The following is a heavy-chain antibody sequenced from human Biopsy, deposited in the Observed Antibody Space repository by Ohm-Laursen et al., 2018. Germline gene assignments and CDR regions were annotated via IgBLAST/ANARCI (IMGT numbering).Heavy chain of an antibody. D-gene: IGHD4-23*01. J-gene: IGHJ4*02. Sequence: GTLSLTCPVSGGSFTGHYWSWIRQPPGKGLEWIGHISYTGYTNYNASLKSRVTISVDTSRNHFSLRLSSLTAADTAVYYCARGSNDFGGLYFPRWGQGTLLTVSS. CDR1: GGSFTGHY. V-gene: IGHV4-59*11. CDR2: ISYTGYT. CDR3: ARGSNDFGGLYFPR.